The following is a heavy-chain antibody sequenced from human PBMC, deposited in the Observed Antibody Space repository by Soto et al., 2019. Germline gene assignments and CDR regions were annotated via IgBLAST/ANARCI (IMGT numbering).Heavy chain of an antibody. V-gene: IGHV3-30-3*01. CDR3: ARSIAVAGLDY. CDR1: GFSFSSYS. D-gene: IGHD6-19*01. J-gene: IGHJ4*02. Sequence: QVQLVESGGGVVQPGGSLRLSCVDSGFSFSSYSFHWIRQAPGKGLKWVSLISYDGIRKNYEDSVKGRFTISRDSSKNTVYLQMNSLRSDDTAVYYCARSIAVAGLDYWGQGTLVTVSS. CDR2: ISYDGIRK.